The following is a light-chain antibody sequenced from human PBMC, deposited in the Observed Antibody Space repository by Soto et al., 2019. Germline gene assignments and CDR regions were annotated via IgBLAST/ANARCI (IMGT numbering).Light chain of an antibody. CDR1: SSNIGAGYD. CDR3: QTYDSNLSGDVV. CDR2: DNN. V-gene: IGLV1-40*01. J-gene: IGLJ2*01. Sequence: QSVLTQPPSVSGAPGQRVTISCTGSSSNIGAGYDVHWYQQPPGTAPKLLIYDNNNRPSGVPVRLSGSKSGTSASLAIAGLQAEDEGAYYCQTYDSNLSGDVVFGGGTKLTVL.